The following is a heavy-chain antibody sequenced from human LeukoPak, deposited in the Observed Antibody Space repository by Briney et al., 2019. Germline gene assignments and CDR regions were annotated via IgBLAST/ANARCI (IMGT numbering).Heavy chain of an antibody. CDR2: IYTSGST. CDR1: GGSISSGSYY. CDR3: ASAPYYYGSGSYPDY. D-gene: IGHD3-10*01. V-gene: IGHV4-61*02. Sequence: SETLSLTCTVSGGSISSGSYYWSWIRQPAGKGLEWIGRIYTSGSTNYNPSLKSRVTISVDTSKNQFSLKLSSVTAADTAVYYCASAPYYYGSGSYPDYWGQGTLVTASS. J-gene: IGHJ4*02.